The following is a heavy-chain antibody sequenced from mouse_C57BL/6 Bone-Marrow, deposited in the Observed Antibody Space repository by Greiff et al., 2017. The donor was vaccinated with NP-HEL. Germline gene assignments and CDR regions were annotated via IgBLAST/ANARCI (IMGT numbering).Heavy chain of an antibody. CDR2: ISSGSSTI. V-gene: IGHV5-17*01. Sequence: EVKLVESGGGLVKPGGSLKLSCAASGFTFSDYGMDWVRQAPEKGLEWVAYISSGSSTIYYADTVKGRFTISRDNAKNTLFLQMTSLRSEDTAMYYCANMDYWGQGTSVTVSS. CDR1: GFTFSDYG. J-gene: IGHJ4*01. CDR3: ANMDY.